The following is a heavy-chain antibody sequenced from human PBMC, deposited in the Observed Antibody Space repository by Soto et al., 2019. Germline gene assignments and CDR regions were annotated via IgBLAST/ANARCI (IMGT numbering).Heavy chain of an antibody. Sequence: PSETLSLTCTVSGGSISRGDYYWRWIRQPPGKGLEWIGYIYYSGSTFYNPSLKNRVTISLDTSKIQFSLKLSSVPAADTAVYYCVSKGGDNWFDPWGQGTLVTVSS. J-gene: IGHJ5*02. CDR2: IYYSGST. D-gene: IGHD3-16*01. CDR3: VSKGGDNWFDP. CDR1: GGSISRGDYY. V-gene: IGHV4-30-4*01.